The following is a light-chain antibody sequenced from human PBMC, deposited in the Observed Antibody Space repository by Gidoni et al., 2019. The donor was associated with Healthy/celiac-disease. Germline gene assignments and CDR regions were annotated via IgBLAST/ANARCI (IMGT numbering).Light chain of an antibody. J-gene: IGKJ2*01. CDR2: GAS. CDR3: QQYNNWTPYT. CDR1: QSVSSN. V-gene: IGKV3-15*01. Sequence: EIVMTQSPATLSVSPGERATLSCRASQSVSSNLAWYQQKPGQAPSLLIYGASTRATGSPARFSGSGAGTEFTLTISSLQSEDFAVYYCQQYNNWTPYTFGQGTKLEIK.